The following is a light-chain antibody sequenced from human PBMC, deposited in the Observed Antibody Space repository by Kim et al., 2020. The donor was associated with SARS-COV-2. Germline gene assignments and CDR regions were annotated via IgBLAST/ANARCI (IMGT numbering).Light chain of an antibody. Sequence: QSVIISCTATRSDVGGYNYVSWYQHHPGKAPKLMIYDVSKRPSGVPDRFSGSKSGHTASLTVSGLQAEDEADYYCSSYPGSNNLGVFGGGTQLTVL. J-gene: IGLJ3*02. CDR1: RSDVGGYNY. CDR2: DVS. V-gene: IGLV2-8*01. CDR3: SSYPGSNNLGV.